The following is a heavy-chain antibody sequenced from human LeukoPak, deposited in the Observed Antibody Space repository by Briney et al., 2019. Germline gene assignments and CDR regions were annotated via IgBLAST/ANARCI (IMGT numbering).Heavy chain of an antibody. CDR2: IYYSGST. J-gene: IGHJ4*02. CDR1: GGSISSYY. Sequence: SETLSLTCTVSGGSISSYYWSWIRQPPGKGLEWIGYIYYSGSTYYNPSLKSRVTISVDTSKNQFSLKLSSVTAADTAVYYCARHDSSGWYRWGQGTLVTVSS. CDR3: ARHDSSGWYR. D-gene: IGHD6-19*01. V-gene: IGHV4-59*06.